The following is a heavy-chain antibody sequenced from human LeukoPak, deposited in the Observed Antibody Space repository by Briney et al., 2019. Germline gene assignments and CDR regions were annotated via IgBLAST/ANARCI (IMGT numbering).Heavy chain of an antibody. J-gene: IGHJ4*02. CDR3: ARGYGDSGDY. CDR2: INHSRST. V-gene: IGHV4-34*01. CDR1: GGSFSGYY. D-gene: IGHD4-17*01. Sequence: SETLSHTCAVYGGSFSGYYWSWIRQPPGKGLEWIGEINHSRSTKYKSSLKSRVTISVDTSKNQFSLKLSSLTAADTAVYYCARGYGDSGDYWGQGTLVTVSS.